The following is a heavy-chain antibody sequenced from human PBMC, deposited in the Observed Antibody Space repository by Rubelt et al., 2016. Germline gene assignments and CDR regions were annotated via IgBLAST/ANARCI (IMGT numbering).Heavy chain of an antibody. CDR3: ARWDYYGSGRYSTIQTYYYYGMDV. D-gene: IGHD3-10*01. V-gene: IGHV7-4-1*02. J-gene: IGHJ6*02. Sequence: GSELKKPGASVKVSCKASGYTFTSYAMNWVRQAPGQGLEWMGWINTNTGNPTYAQGFTGRFVFSLDTSVSTAYLQISSLKAEDTAVCYCARWDYYGSGRYSTIQTYYYYGMDVWGQGTTVTVSS. CDR1: GYTFTSYA. CDR2: INTNTGNP.